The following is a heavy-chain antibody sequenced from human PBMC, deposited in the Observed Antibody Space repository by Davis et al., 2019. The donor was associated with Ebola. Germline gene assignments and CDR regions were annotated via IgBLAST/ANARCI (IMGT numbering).Heavy chain of an antibody. V-gene: IGHV3-73*01. CDR3: ARDKIGSYSFDY. CDR1: GFTFSGSA. CDR2: IRSKANNYAT. J-gene: IGHJ4*02. Sequence: GESLKISCAASGFTFSGSAMHWVRQASGKGLEWVGRIRSKANNYATAYAASVKGRFTISRDDSKNTAYLQMNSLKTEDTAVYYCARDKIGSYSFDYWGQGTPVTVSS. D-gene: IGHD1-26*01.